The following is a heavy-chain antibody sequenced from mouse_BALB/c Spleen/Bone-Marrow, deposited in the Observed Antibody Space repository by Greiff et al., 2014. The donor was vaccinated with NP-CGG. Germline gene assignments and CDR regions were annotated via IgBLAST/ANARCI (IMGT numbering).Heavy chain of an antibody. CDR3: ARTYGDSPYFYAMDY. V-gene: IGHV1S81*02. CDR1: GYTFTSYW. Sequence: LVESGAELVKPGTSVKLSCKTSGYTFTSYWMHWVKQRPGQGLEWIGEIIPSNGRSNYNVKFKNKATLTVDKSSSTAYMQLSSLTSEDSAVYFCARTYGDSPYFYAMDYWGQGTSVTVSS. CDR2: IIPSNGRS. D-gene: IGHD2-13*01. J-gene: IGHJ4*01.